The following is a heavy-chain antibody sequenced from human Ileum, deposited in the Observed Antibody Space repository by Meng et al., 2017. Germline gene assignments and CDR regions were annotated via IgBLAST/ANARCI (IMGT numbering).Heavy chain of an antibody. D-gene: IGHD5-12*01. CDR1: GFTVSSNY. V-gene: IGHV3-53*04. CDR2: IYSGGST. Sequence: GESLKISCAASGFTVSSNYMSWVRQAPGKGLEWVSVIYSGGSTYYADSVKGRFTISRHNSKNTLYLQMNSLRAEDTAVYYCARGTLYSGYDFGWFDPWGQGTLVTVSS. J-gene: IGHJ5*02. CDR3: ARGTLYSGYDFGWFDP.